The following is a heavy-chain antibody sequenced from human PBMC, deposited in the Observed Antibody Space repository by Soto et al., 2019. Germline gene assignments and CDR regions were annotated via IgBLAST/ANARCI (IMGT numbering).Heavy chain of an antibody. CDR1: GGSIRSGGYC. CDR2: IYYSGNT. V-gene: IGHV4-31*03. J-gene: IGHJ6*02. Sequence: SETLSLTCTVSGGSIRSGGYCWSWVRQNPRRGLEWIGNIYYSGNTYYNPSLKSRLTISVDTSKNQFSLNLSSVTAADTAVYYCARDRLMATAGTARHYFGLDVWGQGTTVTVSS. CDR3: ARDRLMATAGTARHYFGLDV. D-gene: IGHD5-18*01.